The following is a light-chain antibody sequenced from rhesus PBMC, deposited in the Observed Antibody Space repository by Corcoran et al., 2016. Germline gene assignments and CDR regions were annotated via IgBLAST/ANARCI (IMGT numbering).Light chain of an antibody. Sequence: EIVMTQSPATLSLSPGERATLSCRASQSVSSHVAWYQQKPEQAPRLLLYGASSRATGIPDRFSGSWSGTDFTLLSSLEPEDVGVYYLHQYTTWSSFGQGTKVEIK. CDR2: GAS. CDR1: QSVSSH. CDR3: HQYTTWSS. V-gene: IGKV3S9*01. J-gene: IGKJ2*01.